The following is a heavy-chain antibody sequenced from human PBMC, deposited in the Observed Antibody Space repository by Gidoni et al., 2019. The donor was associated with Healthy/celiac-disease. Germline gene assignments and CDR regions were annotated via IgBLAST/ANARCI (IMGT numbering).Heavy chain of an antibody. D-gene: IGHD2-15*01. V-gene: IGHV3-23*01. CDR3: AKAPVVVVAATLNWFDP. J-gene: IGHJ5*02. CDR2: ISGSGGST. Sequence: EVQLLESGGGLVQPGGSLRLSCAASGFTFSSYAMSWVRQAPGKGLEWVSAISGSGGSTYYADSVKGRFTISRDNSKNTLYLQMNSLRAEDTAVYYCAKAPVVVVAATLNWFDPWGQGTLVTVSS. CDR1: GFTFSSYA.